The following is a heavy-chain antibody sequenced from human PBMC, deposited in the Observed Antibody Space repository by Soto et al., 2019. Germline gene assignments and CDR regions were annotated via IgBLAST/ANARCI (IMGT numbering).Heavy chain of an antibody. CDR1: GGSFSGYY. D-gene: IGHD3-10*01. CDR2: INHSGST. V-gene: IGHV4-34*01. CDR3: ARGVYGSGSDY. Sequence: SETPLTCAVYGGSFSGYYWSWIRQPPGKGLEWIGEINHSGSTNYNPSLKSRVTISVDTSKNQFSLKLSSVTAADTAVYYCARGVYGSGSDYWGQGTLVTVSS. J-gene: IGHJ4*02.